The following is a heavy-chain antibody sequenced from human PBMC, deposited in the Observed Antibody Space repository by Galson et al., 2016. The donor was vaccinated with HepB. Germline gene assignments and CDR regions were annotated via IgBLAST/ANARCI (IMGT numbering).Heavy chain of an antibody. Sequence: SLRLSCAASGFTFRSYGMHWVRQAPGKGLEWVAVISYDGSNKYYADSVRGRFTISKDNSKNALYLQVNSLRAEDTAVYYCAILAGPVDAFDVWGQGTMVTVSS. CDR2: ISYDGSNK. J-gene: IGHJ3*01. CDR3: AILAGPVDAFDV. D-gene: IGHD3-3*02. CDR1: GFTFRSYG. V-gene: IGHV3-30*03.